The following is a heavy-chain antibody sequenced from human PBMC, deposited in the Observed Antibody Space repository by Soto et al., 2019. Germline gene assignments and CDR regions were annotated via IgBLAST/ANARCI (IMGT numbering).Heavy chain of an antibody. CDR2: ISPYNGNT. V-gene: IGHV1-18*04. CDR3: AGEGGVWGSFRYFDY. CDR1: GYTFSSYV. Sequence: QVQLVQSGVEVQKPGASVKVSCKASGYTFSSYVINWLRQAPGQGLEWMGWISPYNGNTTYGQNLQGRVTMTTDTSTSIVDMELRSLRSDDTAVYYCAGEGGVWGSFRYFDYWGQGTLVTVSP. D-gene: IGHD3-16*02. J-gene: IGHJ4*02.